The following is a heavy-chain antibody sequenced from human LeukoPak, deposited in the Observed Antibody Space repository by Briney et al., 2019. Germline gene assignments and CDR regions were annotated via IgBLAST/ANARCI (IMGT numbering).Heavy chain of an antibody. CDR1: GFTFSTYP. Sequence: HTGGSLRLSCAASGFTFSTYPMYWVRQAPGKGLEWVAVISDDGISKYYADSVMGRFIVSRDNSKNTLYLQMNSLRAEDTAVYYCAKGYSSGWRGALDYWGQGTLVTVSS. CDR3: AKGYSSGWRGALDY. J-gene: IGHJ4*02. D-gene: IGHD6-19*01. V-gene: IGHV3-30-3*01. CDR2: ISDDGISK.